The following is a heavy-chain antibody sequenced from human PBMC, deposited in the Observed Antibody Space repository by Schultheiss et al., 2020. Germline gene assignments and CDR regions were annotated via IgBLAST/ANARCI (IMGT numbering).Heavy chain of an antibody. CDR2: IWYDGSNK. J-gene: IGHJ6*02. CDR3: ASEQQLEGDYYYYYGMDV. D-gene: IGHD6-13*01. Sequence: GGSLRLSCAASGFTFSSYGMHWVRQAPGKGLEWVAVIWYDGSNKYYADSVKGRFTISRDNSKNTLYLQMNSLRAEDTAVYYCASEQQLEGDYYYYYGMDVWGQGTTVTVS. V-gene: IGHV3-33*01. CDR1: GFTFSSYG.